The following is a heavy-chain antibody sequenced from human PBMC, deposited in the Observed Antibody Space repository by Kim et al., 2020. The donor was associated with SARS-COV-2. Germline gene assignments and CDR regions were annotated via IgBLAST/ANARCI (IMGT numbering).Heavy chain of an antibody. CDR2: IDSDGRRA. V-gene: IGHV3-74*01. CDR3: SLRVRAYTYGDDY. CDR1: GFTFSFSW. J-gene: IGHJ4*02. Sequence: GGSLRLSCVASGFTFSFSWMHWFRQGPGKGLVWVSRIDSDGRRAAYADSVKGRFSISRDNAKNTLYLQTNSLRAEDTAVYYCSLRVRAYTYGDDYWGQGTPVTVHS. D-gene: IGHD5-18*01.